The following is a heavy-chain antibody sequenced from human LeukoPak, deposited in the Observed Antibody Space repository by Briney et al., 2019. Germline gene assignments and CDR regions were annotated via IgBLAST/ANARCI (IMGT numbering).Heavy chain of an antibody. D-gene: IGHD3-22*01. CDR3: ARAPYYYDSSGSAY. Sequence: VASVKVSCKASGYTFTGYYIHWVRQAPGQGLEWMGWINPNSGGTNYAQKFQGRVTMTRDTSISTAYMELSRLRSDDTAVYYCARAPYYYDSSGSAYWGQGTLVTVSS. CDR1: GYTFTGYY. CDR2: INPNSGGT. V-gene: IGHV1-2*02. J-gene: IGHJ4*02.